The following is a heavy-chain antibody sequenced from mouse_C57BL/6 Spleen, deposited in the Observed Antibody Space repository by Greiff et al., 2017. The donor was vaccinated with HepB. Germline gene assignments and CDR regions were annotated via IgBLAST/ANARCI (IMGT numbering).Heavy chain of an antibody. J-gene: IGHJ4*01. V-gene: IGHV1-72*01. D-gene: IGHD2-4*01. CDR2: IDPNSGGT. CDR3: ASPYYDYDGASYYYAMGY. CDR1: GYTFTSYW. Sequence: QVQLQQPGAELVKPGASVKLSCKASGYTFTSYWMHWVKQRPGRGLEWIGRIDPNSGGTKYNEKFKSKATLTVDKPSSTAYMQLSSLASEDSAVFYCASPYYDYDGASYYYAMGYWGKGTSVTVCS.